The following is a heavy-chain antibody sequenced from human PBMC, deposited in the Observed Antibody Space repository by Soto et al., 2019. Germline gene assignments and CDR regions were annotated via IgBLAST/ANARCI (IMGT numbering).Heavy chain of an antibody. V-gene: IGHV4-59*01. CDR3: ARDQRGIQLWPHYYYYGMDV. CDR2: IYYSGST. J-gene: IGHJ6*02. Sequence: ETLSLTCTVSGGSISSYYWSWIRQPPGKGLEWIGYIYYSGSTNYNPSLKSRVTISVDTSKNQFSLKLSSVTAADTAVYYCARDQRGIQLWPHYYYYGMDVWGQGTTVTVSS. CDR1: GGSISSYY. D-gene: IGHD5-18*01.